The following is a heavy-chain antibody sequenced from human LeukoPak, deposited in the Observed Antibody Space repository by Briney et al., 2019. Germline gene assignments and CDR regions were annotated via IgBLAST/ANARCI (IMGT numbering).Heavy chain of an antibody. CDR2: INLGDSDT. CDR3: ARRPYSGSPNWFDP. V-gene: IGHV5-51*01. D-gene: IGHD1-26*01. CDR1: GHRFTNHW. Sequence: AGASLKISCEVSGHRFTNHWIGWVRQMPGKGLEWMGIINLGDSDTKYSPSFQGQVTISLDKSISTAYLQWRSLKASDTAMYYCARRPYSGSPNWFDPWGQGTLVTVSS. J-gene: IGHJ5*02.